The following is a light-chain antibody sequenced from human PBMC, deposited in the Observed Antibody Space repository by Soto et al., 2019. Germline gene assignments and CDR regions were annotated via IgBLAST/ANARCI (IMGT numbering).Light chain of an antibody. V-gene: IGKV3-15*01. CDR3: QHYNNWPLT. CDR2: ATS. Sequence: EIVMTQSPATLSVSPGERATLSCRASQSVGSDLAWYQQKPGQAPRLVIYATSTMATGIPARFSGSGSGPEFTLTISSLQSEDFAVYYCQHYNNWPLTFGGGTKVDIK. J-gene: IGKJ4*01. CDR1: QSVGSD.